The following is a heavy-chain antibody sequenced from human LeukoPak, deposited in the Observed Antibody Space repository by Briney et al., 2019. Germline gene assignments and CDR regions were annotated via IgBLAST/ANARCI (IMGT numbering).Heavy chain of an antibody. CDR3: ARTRLMGELPN. CDR2: IYYSGST. J-gene: IGHJ4*02. V-gene: IGHV4-39*01. CDR1: GGSISSSSYY. Sequence: MTSETLSLTCTVSGGSISSSSYYWGWIRQPPGKGLEWIGSIYYSGSTYYNPSLKSRVTISVDTSKNQFSLKLSSVTAADTAVYYCARTRLMGELPNWGQGTLVTVSS. D-gene: IGHD1-26*01.